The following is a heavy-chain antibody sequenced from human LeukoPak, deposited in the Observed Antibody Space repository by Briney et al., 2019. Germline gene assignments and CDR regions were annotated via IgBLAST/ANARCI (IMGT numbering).Heavy chain of an antibody. CDR3: ARESDDYGDYVDY. Sequence: ASVKVSCKASGYTFTSYCISWVRQAPGQGVEWMGWISAYNGNTKYAQMLQGRVTMTTDTPTSTAYMELRSLRSDDTAVYSCARESDDYGDYVDYWGQGTLVTVSS. CDR1: GYTFTSYC. D-gene: IGHD4-17*01. J-gene: IGHJ4*02. CDR2: ISAYNGNT. V-gene: IGHV1-18*01.